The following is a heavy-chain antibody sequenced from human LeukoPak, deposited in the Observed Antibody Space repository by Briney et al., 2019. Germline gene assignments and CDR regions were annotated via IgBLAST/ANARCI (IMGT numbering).Heavy chain of an antibody. CDR3: VLGVAAVGTLRGLNFDY. V-gene: IGHV1-69*05. D-gene: IGHD3-16*01. J-gene: IGHJ4*02. Sequence: ASVKVSCKASGGTFSSYAISWVRQAPGQGLEWMGGIIPIFGTANYAQKFQGRVTITTDESTSTAYMELSSLRSEDTAVYYCVLGVAAVGTLRGLNFDYWGQGPLVTVSS. CDR1: GGTFSSYA. CDR2: IIPIFGTA.